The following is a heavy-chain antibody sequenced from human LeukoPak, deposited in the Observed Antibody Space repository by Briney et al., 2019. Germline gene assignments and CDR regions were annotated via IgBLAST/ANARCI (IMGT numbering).Heavy chain of an antibody. CDR3: ARDDPYSSSWYGNSYYYMDV. D-gene: IGHD6-13*01. Sequence: PSDTLSLTCTVSGGSISSYYWSWIRQPPGQGLEWIGYIYYSGSTNYNPSLKSRVTISVDTSKTQFSLKLSSVTAADTAVYYCARDDPYSSSWYGNSYYYMDVWGKGTTVTVSS. CDR1: GGSISSYY. J-gene: IGHJ6*03. CDR2: IYYSGST. V-gene: IGHV4-59*01.